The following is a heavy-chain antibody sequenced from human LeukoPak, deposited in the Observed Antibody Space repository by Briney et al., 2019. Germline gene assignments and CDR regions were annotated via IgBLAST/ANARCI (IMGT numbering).Heavy chain of an antibody. J-gene: IGHJ6*02. CDR3: ARSYYYGSGSYYKDYYYYGMDV. Sequence: SVKVSCKASGYTFTSYGISWVRQAPGQGLEWMGRIIPILGIANYAQKFQGRVTITADKSTSTAYMELSSLRSEDTAVYYCARSYYYGSGSYYKDYYYYGMDVWGQGTTVTVSS. V-gene: IGHV1-69*04. D-gene: IGHD3-10*01. CDR1: GYTFTSYG. CDR2: IIPILGIA.